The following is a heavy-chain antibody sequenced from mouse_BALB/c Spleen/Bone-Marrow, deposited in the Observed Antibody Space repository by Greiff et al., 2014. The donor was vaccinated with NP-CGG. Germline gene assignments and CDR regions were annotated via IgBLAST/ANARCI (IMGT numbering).Heavy chain of an antibody. Sequence: VQLQQSGAEPVKPGASVKLSCTASGFNIKDTYMHWVKQRPEQGLEWIGRIDPANGNTKYDPKFQGKATITADTSSNTAYLQLSSLTSEDTAVYYCAPYYYGSSSFAYWGQGTLVTVSA. D-gene: IGHD1-1*01. CDR1: GFNIKDTY. J-gene: IGHJ3*01. CDR2: IDPANGNT. V-gene: IGHV14-3*02. CDR3: APYYYGSSSFAY.